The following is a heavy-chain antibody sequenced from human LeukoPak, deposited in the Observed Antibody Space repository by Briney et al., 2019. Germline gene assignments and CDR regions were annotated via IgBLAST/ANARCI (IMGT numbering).Heavy chain of an antibody. J-gene: IGHJ4*02. D-gene: IGHD3-22*01. V-gene: IGHV4-59*01. CDR3: ATGGGYDSSGYPFDY. Sequence: PSETLSLTCTVSGGSISSYYWSWIRQPPGKGLEWIGYIYYSGSTSYNPSLKSRVTISVDTSKNQFSLKLSSVTAADTAVYYCATGGGYDSSGYPFDYWGQGTLVTVSS. CDR1: GGSISSYY. CDR2: IYYSGST.